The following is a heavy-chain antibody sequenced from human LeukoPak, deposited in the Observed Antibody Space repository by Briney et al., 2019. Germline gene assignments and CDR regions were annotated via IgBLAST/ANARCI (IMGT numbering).Heavy chain of an antibody. V-gene: IGHV3-23*01. D-gene: IGHD3-22*01. CDR1: GFTLWGCA. Sequence: GGSLRLSCGASGFTLWGCAVRWVRPAPGEGGGGVSGISGSGGRTYYADSVKGRFTISRDNSKNTLYLQMNSLRAEDTAIYYCAKESVGYGSILGRGYYFDYWGQGTLVSVSS. J-gene: IGHJ4*02. CDR3: AKESVGYGSILGRGYYFDY. CDR2: ISGSGGRT.